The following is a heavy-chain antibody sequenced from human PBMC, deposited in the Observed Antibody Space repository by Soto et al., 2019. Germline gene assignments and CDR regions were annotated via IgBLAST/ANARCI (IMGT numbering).Heavy chain of an antibody. CDR1: GFTFSSYG. V-gene: IGHV3-33*01. CDR3: ARVSGDGGNTSTYYGMDV. J-gene: IGHJ6*02. Sequence: QPGGSLRLSCAASGFTFSSYGMHWVRQAPGKGLEWVAVIWYDGSNKYYADSVKGRFTISRDNSKNTLYLQMNSLRAEDTAVYYCARVSGDGGNTSTYYGMDVWGQGTTVTVSS. CDR2: IWYDGSNK. D-gene: IGHD2-15*01.